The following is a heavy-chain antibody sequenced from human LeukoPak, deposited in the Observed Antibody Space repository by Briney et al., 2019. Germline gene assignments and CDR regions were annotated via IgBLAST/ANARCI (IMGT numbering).Heavy chain of an antibody. CDR3: AKDTSNLRHDAFDI. CDR1: GFTFDDYA. Sequence: GRSLRLSCAASGFTFDDYAMHWVRHAPGKGLEWVSGISWNSGSIGYADSVKGRFTISRDNAKNSLYLQMNSLRAEDTALYYCAKDTSNLRHDAFDIWGQGTMVTVSS. V-gene: IGHV3-9*01. J-gene: IGHJ3*02. CDR2: ISWNSGSI. D-gene: IGHD1-14*01.